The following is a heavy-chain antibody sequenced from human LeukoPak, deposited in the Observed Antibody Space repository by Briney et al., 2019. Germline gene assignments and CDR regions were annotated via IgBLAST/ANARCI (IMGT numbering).Heavy chain of an antibody. V-gene: IGHV4-34*01. CDR1: GGSFSGYY. Sequence: SETLSLTCTVYGGSFSGYYWSWIRQPPGKGLEWIGEINHSGNTNSNPSLKSRVTMSVDTSKNQFSLKLSSLTAADTAMYYCARREPHGDYGGKIRYYYYMDVWGKGTTITISS. CDR3: ARREPHGDYGGKIRYYYYMDV. J-gene: IGHJ6*03. D-gene: IGHD4-23*01. CDR2: INHSGNT.